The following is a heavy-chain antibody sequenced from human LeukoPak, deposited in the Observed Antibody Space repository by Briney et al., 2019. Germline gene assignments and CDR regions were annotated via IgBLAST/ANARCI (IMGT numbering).Heavy chain of an antibody. V-gene: IGHV1-69*05. CDR3: ASGPVVTAITLNIDWYFDL. CDR1: GGTFSSYA. CDR2: IIPIFGTA. J-gene: IGHJ2*01. Sequence: SVKVSCKASGGTFSSYAISWVRQAPGQGLEWMGGIIPIFGTANYAQKFQGRVTITTGESTSTAYLELSSLRSEDTAVYYCASGPVVTAITLNIDWYFDLWGRGTLVTVSS. D-gene: IGHD2-21*02.